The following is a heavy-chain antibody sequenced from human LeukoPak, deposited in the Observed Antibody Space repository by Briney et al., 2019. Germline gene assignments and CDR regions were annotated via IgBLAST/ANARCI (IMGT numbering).Heavy chain of an antibody. CDR1: GYSFTSYW. V-gene: IGHV5-51*01. J-gene: IGHJ2*01. Sequence: GESLKISCRGSGYSFTSYWIGWVRQMPGKGLEWMGIINPGDSDTRYSPSFQGQVTISADKSISTAYLQWSSLKASDTAMYYCARLAYYDSSGYRWYFDLWGRGTLVTVSS. D-gene: IGHD3-22*01. CDR3: ARLAYYDSSGYRWYFDL. CDR2: INPGDSDT.